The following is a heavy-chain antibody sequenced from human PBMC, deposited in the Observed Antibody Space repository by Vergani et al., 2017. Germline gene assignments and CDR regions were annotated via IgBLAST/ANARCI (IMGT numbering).Heavy chain of an antibody. V-gene: IGHV4-30-2*03. Sequence: QLQLQESGSGLVKPSQTLSLTCAVSGGSISSGGYSWSWIRQPPGKGLEWIGRIYTSGSTNYNPSLKSRVTISVDTSKNQFSLKLSSVTAADTAVYYCARGGPYSSGWYDNFDYWGQGTLVTVSS. CDR2: IYTSGST. D-gene: IGHD6-19*01. J-gene: IGHJ4*02. CDR3: ARGGPYSSGWYDNFDY. CDR1: GGSISSGGYS.